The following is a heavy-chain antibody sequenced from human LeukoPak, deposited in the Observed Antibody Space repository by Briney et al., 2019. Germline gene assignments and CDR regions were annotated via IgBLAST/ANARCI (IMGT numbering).Heavy chain of an antibody. CDR2: ISYDGSNK. CDR3: AKDGHYDFWSGQPLDY. CDR1: GFTFSSYG. J-gene: IGHJ4*02. D-gene: IGHD3-3*01. Sequence: GGSLRLSCAASGFTFSSYGMHWVRQAPGKGLEWVAVISYDGSNKYYADSVKGRFTISRDNSKNTLYLQMNSLRAEDTAVYYCAKDGHYDFWSGQPLDYWGQGTLVTVSS. V-gene: IGHV3-30*18.